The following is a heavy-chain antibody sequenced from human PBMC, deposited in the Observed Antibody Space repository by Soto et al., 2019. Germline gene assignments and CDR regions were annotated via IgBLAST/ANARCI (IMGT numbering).Heavy chain of an antibody. J-gene: IGHJ4*02. Sequence: VSVKVSCKASGYTFTSYYMHWVRQAPGQGLEWMGIINPSGGSTSYAQKFQGRVTMTRDTSTSTVYMELSSLRSEDTAVYYCARGSPDCISTSCTFDYWGQGTLVTVS. CDR2: INPSGGST. D-gene: IGHD2-2*01. V-gene: IGHV1-46*01. CDR3: ARGSPDCISTSCTFDY. CDR1: GYTFTSYY.